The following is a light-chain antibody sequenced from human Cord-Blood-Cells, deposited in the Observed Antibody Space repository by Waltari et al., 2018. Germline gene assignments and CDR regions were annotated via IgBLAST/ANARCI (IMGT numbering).Light chain of an antibody. CDR3: QQSYSTPYT. V-gene: IGKV1-39*01. J-gene: IGKJ2*01. CDR2: AAP. CDR1: QSISSY. Sequence: DIQMTQSPSSLSASVGDRVTITCRASQSISSYLNWYQQKPGKAPKLLIYAAPSLQSGVQSRFSGSGSGTDFTLTISSLKPEDFATYYCQQSYSTPYTFGQGTKLEIK.